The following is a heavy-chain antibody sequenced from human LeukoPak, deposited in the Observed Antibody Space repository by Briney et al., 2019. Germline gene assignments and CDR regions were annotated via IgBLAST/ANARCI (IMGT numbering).Heavy chain of an antibody. CDR2: INPTGGST. CDR1: GYTFSTYP. CDR3: ARANFEAVAGTYRYYGMDV. Sequence: ASVKVSCKASGYTFSTYPMNWVRQAPGQGLEWMGIINPTGGSTTYAQKFQGRVTMTRDTSTSTVYMDLSSLRFEDTAVYYCARANFEAVAGTYRYYGMDVWGQGTTVTVSS. V-gene: IGHV1-46*01. J-gene: IGHJ6*02. D-gene: IGHD6-19*01.